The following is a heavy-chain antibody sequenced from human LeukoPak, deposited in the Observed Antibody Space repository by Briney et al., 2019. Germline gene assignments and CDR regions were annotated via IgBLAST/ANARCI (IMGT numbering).Heavy chain of an antibody. D-gene: IGHD3-10*01. Sequence: GGSLRLSCAASGFTFSSYAMSWVRQAPGKGLEWVSAISGSGGSTYYADSVKGRFTISRDNSKNTLYLQMNSLRAEDTAVYYCAEDSKSMVRGVIIYWGQGTLVTVSS. CDR1: GFTFSSYA. J-gene: IGHJ4*02. V-gene: IGHV3-23*01. CDR2: ISGSGGST. CDR3: AEDSKSMVRGVIIY.